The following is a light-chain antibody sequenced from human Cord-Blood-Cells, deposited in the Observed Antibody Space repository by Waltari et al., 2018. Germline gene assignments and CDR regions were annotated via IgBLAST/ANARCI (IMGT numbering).Light chain of an antibody. CDR1: QSISSW. V-gene: IGKV1-5*03. CDR3: QQYNSYPWT. Sequence: DIQMTQSPSTLSASVGARVTITCRASQSISSWLDWYQQKPGKAPKLLIYKASSLESGVPSRFSGSGSGTEFTLTISSLQPDDFATYYCQQYNSYPWTFGQGTKVEIK. J-gene: IGKJ1*01. CDR2: KAS.